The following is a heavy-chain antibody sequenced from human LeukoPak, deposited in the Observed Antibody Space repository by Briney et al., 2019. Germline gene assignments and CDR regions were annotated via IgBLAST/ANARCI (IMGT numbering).Heavy chain of an antibody. CDR1: GFTFSSYD. CDR3: ARDEGLATVTSYFDY. J-gene: IGHJ4*02. V-gene: IGHV3-33*01. D-gene: IGHD4-17*01. CDR2: IWYDGSNK. Sequence: GGSLRLSCAASGFTFSSYDMHWVRQARGKGLEWLAVIWYDGSNKYYADSVKGRFTISRDNSKNTLYLQMNSLRAEDTAVYYCARDEGLATVTSYFDYWGQGTLVTVSS.